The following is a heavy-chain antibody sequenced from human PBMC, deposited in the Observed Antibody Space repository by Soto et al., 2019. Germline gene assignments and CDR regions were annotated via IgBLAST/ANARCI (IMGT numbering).Heavy chain of an antibody. Sequence: PGGSLRLSCAASGFTFSNAWMNWVRQAPGKGLEWVGRIKSKTDGGTTDYAAPVKGRFTISRDDSKNTLYLQMNSLKTEDTAVYYCTTVPQYYDSSGYYYPFDYWGQGTLVTVSS. J-gene: IGHJ4*02. D-gene: IGHD3-22*01. V-gene: IGHV3-15*07. CDR1: GFTFSNAW. CDR3: TTVPQYYDSSGYYYPFDY. CDR2: IKSKTDGGTT.